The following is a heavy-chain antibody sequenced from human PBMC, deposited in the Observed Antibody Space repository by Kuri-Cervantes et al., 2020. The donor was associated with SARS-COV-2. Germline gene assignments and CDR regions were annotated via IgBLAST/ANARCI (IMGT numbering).Heavy chain of an antibody. D-gene: IGHD3-3*01. CDR3: ARGSAKRYRPSGYYGYYYYYMDV. V-gene: IGHV1-8*02. CDR1: GDTFTDHY. Sequence: ASVKVSCKASGDTFTDHYIHWVRQAPGQGLEWMGWISAYNGNTNYAQKLQGRVTMTRNTSISTAYMELSSLRSEDTAVYYCARGSAKRYRPSGYYGYYYYYMDVWGKGTTVTVSS. J-gene: IGHJ6*03. CDR2: ISAYNGNT.